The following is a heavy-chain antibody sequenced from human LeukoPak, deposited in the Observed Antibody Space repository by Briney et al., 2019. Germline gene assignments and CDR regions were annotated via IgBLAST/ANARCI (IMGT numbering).Heavy chain of an antibody. CDR1: GFTFSNYA. V-gene: IGHV3-23*01. J-gene: IGHJ4*02. Sequence: GGSLRLSCAASGFTFSNYAMSWVRQAPGKGLEWVSATGGGSGIYYADSMKSRFTISRDNSKSTLYLQINSLRAEDTAVYHCAKWGDYDVLTGYYVSDYWGQGTLVTVSS. CDR3: AKWGDYDVLTGYYVSDY. D-gene: IGHD3-9*01. CDR2: TGGGSGI.